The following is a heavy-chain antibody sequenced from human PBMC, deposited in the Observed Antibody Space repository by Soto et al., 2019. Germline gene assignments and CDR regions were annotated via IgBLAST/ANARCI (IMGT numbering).Heavy chain of an antibody. D-gene: IGHD6-19*01. Sequence: SVKGSCKASGGTFSSYAISWVRQAPGQGLEWMGGIIPIFGTANYAQKFQGRVTMTGDTSTSTVYMELSSLRSEDTAVYYCAIGEKIAVAGKLSVFDIWGQGTMFTVS. V-gene: IGHV1-69*06. J-gene: IGHJ3*02. CDR1: GGTFSSYA. CDR2: IIPIFGTA. CDR3: AIGEKIAVAGKLSVFDI.